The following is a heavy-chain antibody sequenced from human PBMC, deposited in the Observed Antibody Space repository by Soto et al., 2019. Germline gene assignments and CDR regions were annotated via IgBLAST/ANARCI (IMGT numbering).Heavy chain of an antibody. J-gene: IGHJ4*02. CDR2: FDPEDGET. Sequence: WASVKVSCKVSGYTLTELSMHWVRQAPGKGLEWMGGFDPEDGETIYAQKFQGRVTMTEDTSTDTAYMELSSLRSEDTAVYYCATVTVAGGGHYFDYWGQGTLVTVSS. CDR1: GYTLTELS. CDR3: ATVTVAGGGHYFDY. V-gene: IGHV1-24*01. D-gene: IGHD6-19*01.